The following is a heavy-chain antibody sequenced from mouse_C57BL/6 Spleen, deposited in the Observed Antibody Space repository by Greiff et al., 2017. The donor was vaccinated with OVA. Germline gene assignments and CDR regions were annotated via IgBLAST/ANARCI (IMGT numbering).Heavy chain of an antibody. J-gene: IGHJ2*01. CDR3: ARTSIYSNIDY. D-gene: IGHD2-5*01. V-gene: IGHV1-69*01. CDR1: GYTFTSYW. CDR2: LDPSDSYT. Sequence: QVQLQQPGAELVMPGASVKLSCKASGYTFTSYWMHWVKQRPGQGLEWIGELDPSDSYTNYNQKFKGKSTLTVDKSSSTAYMQLSSLTSEDSAVYYCARTSIYSNIDYWGQGTTLTVSS.